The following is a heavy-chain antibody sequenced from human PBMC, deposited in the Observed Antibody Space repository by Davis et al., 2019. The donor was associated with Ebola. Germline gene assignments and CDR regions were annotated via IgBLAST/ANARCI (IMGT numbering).Heavy chain of an antibody. CDR2: IYYSGST. CDR3: ARHHQSGYSYGYLAGYYYGMDV. J-gene: IGHJ6*02. Sequence: SETLSLTCTVPGGSISSYYWSWIRQPPGKGLEWIGYIYYSGSTNYNPSLKSRVTISVDTSKNQFSLKLSSVTAADTAVYYCARHHQSGYSYGYLAGYYYGMDVWGQGTTVTVSS. CDR1: GGSISSYY. V-gene: IGHV4-59*08. D-gene: IGHD5-18*01.